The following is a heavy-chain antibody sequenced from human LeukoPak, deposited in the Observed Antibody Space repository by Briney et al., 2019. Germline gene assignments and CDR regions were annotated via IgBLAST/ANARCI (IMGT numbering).Heavy chain of an antibody. D-gene: IGHD6-19*01. V-gene: IGHV4-59*01. CDR1: GGSISSYY. Sequence: SETLSLTCTVSGGSISSYYWSWIRQPPGKGLEWIGYIYYSGSTNYNPSLKSRVTISVDTSKNQFSLKLSSVTAADTAVYYCARDSLVATIYSSGWYYFDYWGQGTLVTVSS. CDR2: IYYSGST. J-gene: IGHJ4*02. CDR3: ARDSLVATIYSSGWYYFDY.